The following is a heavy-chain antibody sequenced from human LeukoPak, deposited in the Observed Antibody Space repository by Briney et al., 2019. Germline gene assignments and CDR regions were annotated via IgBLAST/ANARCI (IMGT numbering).Heavy chain of an antibody. D-gene: IGHD3-10*01. J-gene: IGHJ6*02. Sequence: ASVKVSCKVSGYTLTELSMHWVRQAPGKGLEWMGGFDPEDGETLYAQNFQGRVTMTEDTSTDTAYMELSSLRSDDTAMYYCATDQRGAGLGFRYGSGSFNGLDVWGQGTTVTVS. V-gene: IGHV1-24*01. CDR1: GYTLTELS. CDR3: ATDQRGAGLGFRYGSGSFNGLDV. CDR2: FDPEDGET.